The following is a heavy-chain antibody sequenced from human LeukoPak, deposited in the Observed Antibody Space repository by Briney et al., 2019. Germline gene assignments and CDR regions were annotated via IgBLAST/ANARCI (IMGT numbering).Heavy chain of an antibody. CDR3: AKDISSSGWYYFDY. D-gene: IGHD6-19*01. CDR1: GFTFDDYT. J-gene: IGHJ4*02. CDR2: ISWDGGST. Sequence: GGSLRLSCAASGFTFDDYTMHWVRHAPGKGLEWVSLISWDGGSTYYADSVKGRFTISRDNSKHSLYLQMNSLRTEDTALYYCAKDISSSGWYYFDYWGQGTLVTVSS. V-gene: IGHV3-43*01.